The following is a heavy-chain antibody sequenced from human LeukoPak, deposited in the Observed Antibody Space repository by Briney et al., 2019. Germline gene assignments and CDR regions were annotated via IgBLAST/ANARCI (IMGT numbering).Heavy chain of an antibody. J-gene: IGHJ6*02. D-gene: IGHD2-15*01. Sequence: ASVKVSCKASGYTFTSDDINWVRQATGQGLEWMGWMNPNSGNTGYAQKFQGRVTMTRNTSISTAYMELSNLRSEDTAVYYCAGRPVGYTALDVWGQGTTVTVTS. CDR1: GYTFTSDD. CDR2: MNPNSGNT. V-gene: IGHV1-8*01. CDR3: AGRPVGYTALDV.